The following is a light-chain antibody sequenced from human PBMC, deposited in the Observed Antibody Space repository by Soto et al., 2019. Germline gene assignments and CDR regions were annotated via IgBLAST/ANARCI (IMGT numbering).Light chain of an antibody. CDR3: TSYTSSSTPYV. V-gene: IGLV2-14*01. CDR1: SSDVGGYTY. J-gene: IGLJ1*01. CDR2: DVS. Sequence: QSALTQPASVSGSPGQSITISCAGTSSDVGGYTYVSWYQQHPGKAPILMIYDVSNRPSGVSNRFSGSKSVNTASLTISGLQAEDEADYYCTSYTSSSTPYVFGGGTKLTVL.